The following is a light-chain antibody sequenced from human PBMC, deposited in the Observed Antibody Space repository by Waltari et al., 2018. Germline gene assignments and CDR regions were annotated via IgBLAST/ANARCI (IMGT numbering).Light chain of an antibody. J-gene: IGKJ3*01. CDR2: EVS. Sequence: DIVMTQTPLSLPVTLGEPASISCGSSQSLLDSEDGNTYLDWYLQKPGQSPQLLIYEVSNRASGVPDRFSGSGSDTDFTLKISRVEAEDVGVYYCMQGIEYPFTFGPGTKLDIK. CDR3: MQGIEYPFT. CDR1: QSLLDSEDGNTY. V-gene: IGKV2-40*01.